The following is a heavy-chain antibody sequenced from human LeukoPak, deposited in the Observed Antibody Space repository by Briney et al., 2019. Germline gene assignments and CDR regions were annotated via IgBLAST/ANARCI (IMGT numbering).Heavy chain of an antibody. J-gene: IGHJ6*02. Sequence: GASVKVSCKASGYTFTSYDINWVRQATGQGLEWMGWMNPNSGNTGYAQKFQGRVTMTRNTSISTAYMELSSLRSEDTAVYYCARGLYYYDSSGYSQEGNYYYYGMDVWGQGTTVTVSS. CDR2: MNPNSGNT. CDR1: GYTFTSYD. V-gene: IGHV1-8*01. CDR3: ARGLYYYDSSGYSQEGNYYYYGMDV. D-gene: IGHD3-22*01.